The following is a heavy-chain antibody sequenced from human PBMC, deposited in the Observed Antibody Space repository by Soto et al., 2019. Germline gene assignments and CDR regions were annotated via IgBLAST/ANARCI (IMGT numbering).Heavy chain of an antibody. J-gene: IGHJ4*02. Sequence: EVQLEESGGGLVQPGGSLRLSCTASKFFMSNYWMSWVRQAPGKGLEWVANIRQDGSLRRYVDSVKGRFTISRDNGENSVYLQMNSLRADDTAVYYCTSARSSVEPGGFVEYWGQGTLVTVSS. CDR2: IRQDGSLR. CDR3: TSARSSVEPGGFVEY. CDR1: KFFMSNYW. V-gene: IGHV3-7*03. D-gene: IGHD2-15*01.